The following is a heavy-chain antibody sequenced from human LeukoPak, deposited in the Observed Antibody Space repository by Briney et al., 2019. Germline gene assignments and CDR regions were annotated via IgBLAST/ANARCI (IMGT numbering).Heavy chain of an antibody. CDR2: IHYSGST. Sequence: RPSETLSLTCRVSDYYINNGYYWGWIRQPPGKGLEWIGYIHYSGSTNYNPSLKSRVTMSVDTSKNQFSLKLSSVTAADTAVYYCARVAVAGYYFDYWGQGTLVTVSS. CDR3: ARVAVAGYYFDY. D-gene: IGHD6-19*01. V-gene: IGHV4-61*01. CDR1: DYYINNGYY. J-gene: IGHJ4*02.